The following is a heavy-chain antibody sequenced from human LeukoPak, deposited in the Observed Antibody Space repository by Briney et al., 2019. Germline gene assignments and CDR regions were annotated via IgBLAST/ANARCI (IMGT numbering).Heavy chain of an antibody. CDR3: ARGGWQWLDQDYFDY. D-gene: IGHD6-19*01. V-gene: IGHV3-23*01. J-gene: IGHJ4*02. Sequence: GGSLRLSCAASGFTFSSYAMSWVRQAPGKGLEWVSAISGSGGSTYYADSVKGRFTISRDNSKNTLYLQMNSLRAEDTAVYYCARGGWQWLDQDYFDYWGQGTLVTVSS. CDR2: ISGSGGST. CDR1: GFTFSSYA.